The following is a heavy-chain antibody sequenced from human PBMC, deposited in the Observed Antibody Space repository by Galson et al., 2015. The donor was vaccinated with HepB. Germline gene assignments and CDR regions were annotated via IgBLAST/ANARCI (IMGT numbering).Heavy chain of an antibody. J-gene: IGHJ5*02. D-gene: IGHD3-22*01. V-gene: IGHV3-30*18. CDR1: GFTFSSYG. Sequence: SLRLSCAASGFTFSSYGMHWVRQAPGKGLEWVAVISIDGSNENYADPVKGRFIISRDNSKNTLSLQMDSLRAEDTAVYYCAKSVSEYYYDSSGYCWFDPWGQGTLVTVSS. CDR2: ISIDGSNE. CDR3: AKSVSEYYYDSSGYCWFDP.